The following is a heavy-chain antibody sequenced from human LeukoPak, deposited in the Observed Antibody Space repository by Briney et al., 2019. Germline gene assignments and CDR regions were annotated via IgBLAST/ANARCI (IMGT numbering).Heavy chain of an antibody. CDR1: GGSISSGDYY. Sequence: SQTLSLTCTVSGGSISSGDYYWSWIRQPPGKGLEWIGYIYYSGSTYYNPSLKSRVTISVDTSKNQFSLKLSSVTAAVTAVYYCARDFQAAAGDYWGQGTLVTVSS. CDR3: ARDFQAAAGDY. V-gene: IGHV4-30-4*08. CDR2: IYYSGST. D-gene: IGHD6-13*01. J-gene: IGHJ4*02.